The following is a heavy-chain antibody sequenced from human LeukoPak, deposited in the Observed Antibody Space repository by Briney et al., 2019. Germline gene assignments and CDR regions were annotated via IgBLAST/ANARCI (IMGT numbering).Heavy chain of an antibody. Sequence: GGSLTLSCAASGFTVITNDMTWVRQAPGKGLEWVSVLYSDGNTKYADSVQGRCTISRDNSKNTLYLEMNSLSPDDTAVYYCARGVEPLAANTLAYWGQGTLLPVSS. J-gene: IGHJ4*02. V-gene: IGHV3-53*01. D-gene: IGHD3-16*01. CDR2: LYSDGNT. CDR3: ARGVEPLAANTLAY. CDR1: GFTVITND.